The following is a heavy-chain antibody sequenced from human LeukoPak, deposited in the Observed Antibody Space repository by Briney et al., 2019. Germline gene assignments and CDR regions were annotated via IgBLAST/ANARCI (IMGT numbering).Heavy chain of an antibody. Sequence: GGSLRLSCTASGFTFGDYAMSWVRQAPGKGLGWVAVISYDGSNKYYADSVQGRFTISRDNSKNTLYLQMNSLRAEDTAVYYCAKVASMFSNNWSNFYGMDVWGQGTTVTVSS. D-gene: IGHD3-3*02. CDR1: GFTFGDYA. V-gene: IGHV3-30*04. J-gene: IGHJ6*02. CDR2: ISYDGSNK. CDR3: AKVASMFSNNWSNFYGMDV.